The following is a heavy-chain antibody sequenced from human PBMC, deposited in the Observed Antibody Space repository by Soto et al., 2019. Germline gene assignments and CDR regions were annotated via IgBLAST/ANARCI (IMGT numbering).Heavy chain of an antibody. J-gene: IGHJ4*02. D-gene: IGHD3-9*01. CDR3: ARYYDILRQYYFDY. CDR2: IYYKGGT. CDR1: GGSIKSGGYY. Sequence: SETLSLTCTVSGGSIKSGGYYWSWLRQLPGEGLEWIGYIYYKGGTYYNPSLKSRTLMSLDTSKNQFSLNLTSVTAADTALYYCARYYDILRQYYFDYWRQGTLVTVSS. V-gene: IGHV4-31*03.